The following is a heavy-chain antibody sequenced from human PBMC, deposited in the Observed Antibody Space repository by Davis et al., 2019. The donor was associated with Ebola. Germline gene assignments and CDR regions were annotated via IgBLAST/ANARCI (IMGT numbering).Heavy chain of an antibody. CDR1: GFTVSRNY. CDR3: AKPVEWKQDATMNWSFFSFGH. Sequence: GGSLRLSCAASGFTVSRNYMNWVRQAPGKGLEWVSIIYSDGRTSYADSVKGRFTITRDNSNNTLFLQMNSLRAEDTAVYYCAKPVEWKQDATMNWSFFSFGHWGQGTLVTVSS. V-gene: IGHV3-53*01. D-gene: IGHD1-26*01. J-gene: IGHJ4*02. CDR2: IYSDGRT.